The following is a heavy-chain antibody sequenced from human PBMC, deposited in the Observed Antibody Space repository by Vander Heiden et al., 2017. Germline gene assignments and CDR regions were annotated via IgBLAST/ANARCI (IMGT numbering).Heavy chain of an antibody. Sequence: EVQLLESGGGLVQPGGSLRLSCAASGFTFSSYAMSWDRQAPGKGLEWVSAISGSGGSTYYADSVKGRFTISRDNSKNTLYLQMNSLRAEDTAVYYCAKGYDYGDYPYYFDYWGQGTLVTVSS. CDR2: ISGSGGST. D-gene: IGHD4-17*01. CDR3: AKGYDYGDYPYYFDY. CDR1: GFTFSSYA. J-gene: IGHJ4*02. V-gene: IGHV3-23*01.